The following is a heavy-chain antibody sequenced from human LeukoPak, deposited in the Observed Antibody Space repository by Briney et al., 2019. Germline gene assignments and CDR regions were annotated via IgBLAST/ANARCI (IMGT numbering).Heavy chain of an antibody. D-gene: IGHD4-17*01. CDR2: INHSGRT. V-gene: IGHV4-34*01. J-gene: IGHJ3*02. Sequence: PSESLSLTRAVYGGSFSGDYWSWSRQTPGEGLEWIGEINHSGRTNYNRSLKSRVTISVDTSTNQCSLKLRSVTAADPAVYYCAMGFGYGDYDLPLVYAFDIWGQGTMVTVSS. CDR3: AMGFGYGDYDLPLVYAFDI. CDR1: GGSFSGDY.